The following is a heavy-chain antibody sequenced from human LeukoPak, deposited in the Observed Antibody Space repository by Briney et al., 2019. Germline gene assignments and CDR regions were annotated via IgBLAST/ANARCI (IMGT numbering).Heavy chain of an antibody. J-gene: IGHJ6*02. CDR1: GYTFTSYD. Sequence: ASVKVSCKASGYTFTSYDINWVRQATGQGLEWMGWMNPNSGNTGYAQKFQGRVTMTRNTSISTAYMELSSLRSEDTAVYYCARAGIADSDYYGMDVWGQGITVTVSS. CDR3: ARAGIADSDYYGMDV. V-gene: IGHV1-8*01. D-gene: IGHD6-13*01. CDR2: MNPNSGNT.